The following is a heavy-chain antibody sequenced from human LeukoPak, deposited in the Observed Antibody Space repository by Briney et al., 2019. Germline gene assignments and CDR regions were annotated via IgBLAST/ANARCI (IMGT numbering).Heavy chain of an antibody. CDR3: ARDQGYSYGYMSAFDI. D-gene: IGHD5-18*01. V-gene: IGHV1-69*13. CDR2: ITPLFGTA. J-gene: IGHJ3*02. CDR1: GGTFSKYT. Sequence: ASVKVSCKASGGTFSKYTISWVRQRPGQGLEWMGGITPLFGTANYAQKFQGRVTITADESASTAYMELSSLRSEDTAVYYCARDQGYSYGYMSAFDIWGQGTMVTVSS.